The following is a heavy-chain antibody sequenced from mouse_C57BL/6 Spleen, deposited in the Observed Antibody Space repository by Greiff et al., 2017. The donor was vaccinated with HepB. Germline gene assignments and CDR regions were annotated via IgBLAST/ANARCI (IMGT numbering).Heavy chain of an antibody. V-gene: IGHV7-3*01. CDR1: GFTFTDYY. J-gene: IGHJ4*01. CDR2: IRNKANGYTT. CDR3: ARYRVYYAMDY. Sequence: EVKLMESGGGLVQPGGSLSLSCAASGFTFTDYYMSWVRQPPGKALEWLGFIRNKANGYTTEYSASVKGRFTISRDNSQSILYLQMNALRAEDSATYHCARYRVYYAMDYWGQGTSVTVSS.